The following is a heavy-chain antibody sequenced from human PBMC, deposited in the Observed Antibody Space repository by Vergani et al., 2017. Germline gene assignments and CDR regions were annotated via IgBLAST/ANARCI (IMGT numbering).Heavy chain of an antibody. J-gene: IGHJ4*02. Sequence: QVQLVQSGAEVKKPGSSVKVSCKASGGTFSSYAISWVRQAPGQGLEWMGGIIPIFGTANYAQNFQGRVTITADESTSTAYMELSSLRSEDTAVYYCARSVGSSSRPAYYFDYWGQGTLVTVSS. CDR3: ARSVGSSSRPAYYFDY. CDR1: GGTFSSYA. V-gene: IGHV1-69*01. CDR2: IIPIFGTA. D-gene: IGHD6-13*01.